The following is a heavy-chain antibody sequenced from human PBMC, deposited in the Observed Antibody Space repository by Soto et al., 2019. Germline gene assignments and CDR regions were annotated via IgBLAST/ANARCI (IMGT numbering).Heavy chain of an antibody. CDR1: GFTFSSYG. Sequence: QVQLVESGGGVVQPGRSLRLSFAASGFTFSSYGMHWVRQAPGKGLEWVAVISYDGSNKYYADSVKGRFTISRDNSKNTLYLQMNSLRAEDTAVYYCAKDGDYYGSGSYYNPTYYYYGMDVWGQGTTVTVSS. V-gene: IGHV3-30*18. CDR2: ISYDGSNK. CDR3: AKDGDYYGSGSYYNPTYYYYGMDV. J-gene: IGHJ6*02. D-gene: IGHD3-10*01.